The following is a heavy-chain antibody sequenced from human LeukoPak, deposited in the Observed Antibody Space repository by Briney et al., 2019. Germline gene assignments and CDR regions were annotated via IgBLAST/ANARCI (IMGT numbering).Heavy chain of an antibody. Sequence: PSETLSLTCTVSGGSISSYYWSWIRQPPGKGLEWIGYIYYSGSTNYNPSLKSRVTISVDTSKNQFSLKLSSVTAADTAVYYCARAYYDILTGYYIGFDPWGQGTLVTVSS. V-gene: IGHV4-59*01. CDR2: IYYSGST. J-gene: IGHJ5*02. CDR1: GGSISSYY. CDR3: ARAYYDILTGYYIGFDP. D-gene: IGHD3-9*01.